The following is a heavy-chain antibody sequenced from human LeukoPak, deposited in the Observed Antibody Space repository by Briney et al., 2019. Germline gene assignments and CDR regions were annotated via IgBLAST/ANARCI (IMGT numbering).Heavy chain of an antibody. D-gene: IGHD6-19*01. V-gene: IGHV4-34*01. J-gene: IGHJ4*02. Sequence: PSETLSLTCAVYGGSFSGYYWSWIRQPPGKGLEWIGEINHSGSTNYNPSLKSRVTISVDTSRNQFSLKLSSVTAADTAVYYCARRIPSDWYFDYWGQGTLVTVSS. CDR3: ARRIPSDWYFDY. CDR1: GGSFSGYY. CDR2: INHSGST.